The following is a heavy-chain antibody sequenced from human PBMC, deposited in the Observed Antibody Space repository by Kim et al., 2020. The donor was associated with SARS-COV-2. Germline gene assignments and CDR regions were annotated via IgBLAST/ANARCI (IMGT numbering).Heavy chain of an antibody. J-gene: IGHJ4*02. V-gene: IGHV3-74*01. D-gene: IGHD2-15*01. Sequence: GRRPSSADSVKGQFTNARDNDKSTLYLQMNSLRAEDTAVYYCASGLTPGQYWGQGTLVTVSS. CDR2: GRRP. CDR3: ASGLTPGQY.